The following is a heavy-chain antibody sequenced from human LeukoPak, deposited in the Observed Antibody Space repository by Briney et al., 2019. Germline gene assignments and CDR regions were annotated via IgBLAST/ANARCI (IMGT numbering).Heavy chain of an antibody. CDR2: IYYSGTT. D-gene: IGHD3-10*01. J-gene: IGHJ3*02. V-gene: IGHV4-39*01. CDR1: GGSISSSTYY. Sequence: SETLSLTCTVSGGSISSSTYYWGWIRQPPGKGLEWIGSIYYSGTTYYNPSLKSRVTISVDTSKNQFSLKLSSVTAADTAVYYCARVLWFGELLDAFDIWGQGTVVTVSS. CDR3: ARVLWFGELLDAFDI.